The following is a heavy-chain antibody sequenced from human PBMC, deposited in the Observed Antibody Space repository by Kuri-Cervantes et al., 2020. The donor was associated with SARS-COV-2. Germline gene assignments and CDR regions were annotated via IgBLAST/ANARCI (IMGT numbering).Heavy chain of an antibody. V-gene: IGHV3-33*01. D-gene: IGHD6-19*01. CDR2: IWYDGSNK. CDR3: ARARLLFSGIAVAGTYFDY. J-gene: IGHJ4*02. Sequence: SCKASGYTFTSYYMHWVRQAPGKGLEWVAVIWYDGSNKYYADSVKGRFTISRDNSKNTLYLQMNSLRAEDTAVYYCARARLLFSGIAVAGTYFDYWGQGTLVTVSS. CDR1: GYTFTSYY.